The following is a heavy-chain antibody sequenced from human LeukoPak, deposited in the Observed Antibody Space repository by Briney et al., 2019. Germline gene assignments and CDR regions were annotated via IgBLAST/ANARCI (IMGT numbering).Heavy chain of an antibody. Sequence: SETLSLTCTVSGGSISSSSYYWSWIRQPPGKGLEWIGYIYYSGSTNYNPSLKSRVTISVDTSKNQFSLKLSSVTAADTAVYYCARERPYGGFDYWGQGTLVTVSS. D-gene: IGHD4-17*01. CDR1: GGSISSSSYY. CDR3: ARERPYGGFDY. J-gene: IGHJ4*02. CDR2: IYYSGST. V-gene: IGHV4-61*01.